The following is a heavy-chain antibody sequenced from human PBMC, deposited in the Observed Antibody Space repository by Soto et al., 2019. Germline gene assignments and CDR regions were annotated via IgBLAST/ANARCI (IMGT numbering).Heavy chain of an antibody. V-gene: IGHV3-9*01. Sequence: GGSLRLSCTVSGFMFEDFAMHWVRQAPGQGLEWVSGINWNGVNKGYAESVLGRFTISRDNAKKSLYLDMNYLRPEDTALYFCAKDVDRLGELSGYFQSWGQGTMVTVSS. CDR3: AKDVDRLGELSGYFQS. J-gene: IGHJ1*01. D-gene: IGHD3-16*02. CDR1: GFMFEDFA. CDR2: INWNGVNK.